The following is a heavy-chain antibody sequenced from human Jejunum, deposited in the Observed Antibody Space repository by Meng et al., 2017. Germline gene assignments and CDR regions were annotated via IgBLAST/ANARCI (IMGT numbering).Heavy chain of an antibody. J-gene: IGHJ4*02. CDR2: IDPSEST. CDR3: ARAYCTDVSCHDFFDS. Sequence: VRRQEPGPGSVKPSGTLSLTCAVSGASISRTNWWSWVRQPPGKGLEWIGKIDPSESTHYNPSLKGRVTISADRSKNQFSLRLTSVTAADTAIYYCARAYCTDVSCHDFFDSWGQGTLVTVSS. V-gene: IGHV4-4*02. D-gene: IGHD2-8*01. CDR1: GASISRTNW.